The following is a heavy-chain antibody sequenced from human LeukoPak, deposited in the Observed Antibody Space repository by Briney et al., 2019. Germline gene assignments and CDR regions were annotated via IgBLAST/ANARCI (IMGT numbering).Heavy chain of an antibody. CDR3: ATDGAGDYLNH. CDR1: GYIFTELS. V-gene: IGHV1-24*01. J-gene: IGHJ4*02. CDR2: FNPEDGET. Sequence: ASVKVSCKVSGYIFTELSMHLVRQAPGQGLEWMGGFNPEDGETFYAQKFQGRVNMTEDTSTDTAYMELSSLSYDDTAVYYCATDGAGDYLNHWGQGTLVTVSS. D-gene: IGHD4-17*01.